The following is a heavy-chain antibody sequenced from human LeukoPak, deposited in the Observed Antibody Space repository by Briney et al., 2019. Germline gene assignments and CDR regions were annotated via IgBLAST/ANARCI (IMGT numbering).Heavy chain of an antibody. J-gene: IGHJ6*03. V-gene: IGHV1-46*03. CDR2: INPSGGST. CDR3: ARDAVTVLEWFLTPYYYYMDV. D-gene: IGHD3-3*01. CDR1: GYTFTSYY. Sequence: ASVKVSCKASGYTFTSYYMHWVRQAPGQGLEWMGIINPSGGSTSYAQKFQGRVTMTRDTCTSTVYMELSSLRSEDTAVYYCARDAVTVLEWFLTPYYYYMDVWGKGTTVTVSS.